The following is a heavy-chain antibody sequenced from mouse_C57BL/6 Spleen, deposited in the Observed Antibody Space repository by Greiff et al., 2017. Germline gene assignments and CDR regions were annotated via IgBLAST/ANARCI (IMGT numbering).Heavy chain of an antibody. CDR3: ARDAGYYVRYSDV. D-gene: IGHD2-3*01. CDR1: GFTFSSYG. V-gene: IGHV5-6*01. CDR2: ISSGGSYT. Sequence: DVHLVESVGDLVKPGGSLQLSCAASGFTFSSYGMSWVRQAPDKRLEWVATISSGGSYTYYPDSVKGRFTISRDNAKNTLYLQMSSLKSEHTAMYYCARDAGYYVRYSDVWGTGTTVTDSS. J-gene: IGHJ1*03.